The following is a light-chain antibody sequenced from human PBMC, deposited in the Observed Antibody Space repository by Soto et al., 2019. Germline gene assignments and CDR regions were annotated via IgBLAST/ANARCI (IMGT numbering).Light chain of an antibody. CDR1: TSNIGAGYD. J-gene: IGLJ3*02. Sequence: QSVLTQPPSVSGAPGQRLTISCTGSTSNIGAGYDVHWYQQFPGTAPKLLIYGNNNRPSGVPDRFSGSKSGTSASLAITGLQTEDEADYYCASWDDTLDAQVFGGGTKLTVL. CDR2: GNN. V-gene: IGLV1-40*01. CDR3: ASWDDTLDAQV.